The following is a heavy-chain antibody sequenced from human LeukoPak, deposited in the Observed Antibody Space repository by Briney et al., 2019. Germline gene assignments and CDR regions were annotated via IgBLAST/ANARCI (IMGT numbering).Heavy chain of an antibody. CDR3: ARSHSSSTSWLTGYYYYYYGMDV. D-gene: IGHD2-2*01. Sequence: ASVKVSCKASGYTFTSYDINWVRQATGQGLEWMGWMNPNSGNTGYAQKFQGRVTMTRNTSISTAYMELSSLRSEDTAVYYCARSHSSSTSWLTGYYYYYYGMDVWGQGTTVTVS. CDR2: MNPNSGNT. V-gene: IGHV1-8*01. J-gene: IGHJ6*02. CDR1: GYTFTSYD.